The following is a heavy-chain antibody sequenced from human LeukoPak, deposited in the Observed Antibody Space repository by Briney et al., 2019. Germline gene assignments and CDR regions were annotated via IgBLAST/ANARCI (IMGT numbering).Heavy chain of an antibody. D-gene: IGHD6-19*01. J-gene: IGHJ5*02. CDR1: GGSISSGGYY. Sequence: SETLSLTCTVSGGSISSGGYYWSWIRQHPGKGLEWIGYIYYSGSTYYNPSLKSRVTISVDTSKNQFSLKLSSVTAADTAVYYCARGPSPKSRIAVAGNWFDPRGQGTLVTVSS. CDR2: IYYSGST. CDR3: ARGPSPKSRIAVAGNWFDP. V-gene: IGHV4-31*03.